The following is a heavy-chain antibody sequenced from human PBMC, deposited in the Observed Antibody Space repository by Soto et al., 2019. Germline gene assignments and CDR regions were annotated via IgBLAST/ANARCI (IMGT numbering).Heavy chain of an antibody. V-gene: IGHV4-39*01. CDR2: IYYSGST. CDR3: ASHPSDFWFDP. Sequence: QLQLQESGPGLVKPSETLSLTCSVSGGSISSSSYFWGWIRQPPGKGLEWIGSIYYSGSTYYNPSLKXRXTXSLXTSKTQFSLKLRSVTAADTAVYYCASHPSDFWFDPWGQGTLVTVSS. J-gene: IGHJ5*02. CDR1: GGSISSSSYF. D-gene: IGHD2-21*02.